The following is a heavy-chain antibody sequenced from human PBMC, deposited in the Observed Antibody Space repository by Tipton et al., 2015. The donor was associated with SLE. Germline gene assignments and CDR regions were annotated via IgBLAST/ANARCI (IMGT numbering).Heavy chain of an antibody. CDR3: ARVTRGSAATLFDS. J-gene: IGHJ4*02. Sequence: TLSLTCRVSGGSISGFIWSWIRQAPGKGLEWIGHMHYTGTTSYNPSLKSRISISAETSINELSLRLTSVTAADTAVYYCARVTRGSAATLFDSWGQGTLVTVSS. CDR1: GGSISGFI. CDR2: MHYTGTT. D-gene: IGHD3-10*01. V-gene: IGHV4-59*01.